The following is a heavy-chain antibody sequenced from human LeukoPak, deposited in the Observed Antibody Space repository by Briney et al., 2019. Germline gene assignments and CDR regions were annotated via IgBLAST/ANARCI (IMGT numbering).Heavy chain of an antibody. CDR1: GGSFSGYY. D-gene: IGHD3-10*01. Sequence: PSETLSLTCAVHGGSFSGYYWSWIRQPPGKGLEWIGEINHSGSTNYNPSLKSRVTISVDTSKNQFSLKLSSVTAADTAVYYCARGKAYYGSGSYYNEADYWGQGTLVTVSS. J-gene: IGHJ4*02. CDR3: ARGKAYYGSGSYYNEADY. CDR2: INHSGST. V-gene: IGHV4-34*01.